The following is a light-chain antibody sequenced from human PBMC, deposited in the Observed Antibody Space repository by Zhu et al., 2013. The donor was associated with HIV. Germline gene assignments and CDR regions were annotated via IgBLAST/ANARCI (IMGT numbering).Light chain of an antibody. V-gene: IGLV1-44*01. CDR3: AAWDDSLSGHVV. CDR2: GNN. Sequence: QSVLTQPPSASGTPGQRVTISCSGSSSNIGSNTVNWYQQFPGTAPKVLIYGNNQRPSGVPDRFSGSTSGTSASLAISGLQSEDEADYFCAAWDDSLSGHVVFGGGTKLTVL. CDR1: SSNIGSNT. J-gene: IGLJ2*01.